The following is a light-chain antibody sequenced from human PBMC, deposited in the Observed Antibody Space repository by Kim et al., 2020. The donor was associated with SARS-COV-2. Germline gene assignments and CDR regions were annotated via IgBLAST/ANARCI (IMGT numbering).Light chain of an antibody. CDR1: KLGDKY. J-gene: IGLJ3*02. CDR2: QDS. V-gene: IGLV3-1*01. Sequence: SYELTQPPSVSVSPGQAASITCSGDKLGDKYTCWYQQKPGQSPVVVIYQDSKRPSGIPERFSGSNSGNTATLTISGTQAMDEADYFCLAWDSSTAVFGGGTQLTVL. CDR3: LAWDSSTAV.